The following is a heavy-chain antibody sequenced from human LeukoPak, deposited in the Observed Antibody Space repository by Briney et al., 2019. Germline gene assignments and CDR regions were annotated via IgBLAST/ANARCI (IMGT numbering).Heavy chain of an antibody. V-gene: IGHV5-51*01. CDR2: IYPGDSDT. D-gene: IGHD3-10*01. Sequence: GESLKISRKGSGYSFTSYWIGWVRQMPGKGLEWMGIIYPGDSDTRYSPSFQGQVTISADKSISTAYLQWSSLKASDTAMYYCARHGSGSYYNAGWFDPWGQGTLVTVSS. J-gene: IGHJ5*02. CDR3: ARHGSGSYYNAGWFDP. CDR1: GYSFTSYW.